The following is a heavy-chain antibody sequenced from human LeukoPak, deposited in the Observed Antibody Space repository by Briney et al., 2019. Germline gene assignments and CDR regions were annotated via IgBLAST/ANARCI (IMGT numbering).Heavy chain of an antibody. CDR1: GFTFSSYE. D-gene: IGHD2-21*02. Sequence: PGGSLRLSCAASGFTFSSYEMNWVRQAPGKGLEWVSYISSSGSTIYYADSVKGRFTISRDNAKNSLCLQMNSLRAEDTAVYYCARAKVTAITSRDRYSFDYWGQGTLVTVSS. J-gene: IGHJ4*02. CDR3: ARAKVTAITSRDRYSFDY. V-gene: IGHV3-48*03. CDR2: ISSSGSTI.